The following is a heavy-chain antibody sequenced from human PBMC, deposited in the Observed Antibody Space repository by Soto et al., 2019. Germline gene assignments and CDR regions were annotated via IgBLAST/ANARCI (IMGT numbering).Heavy chain of an antibody. Sequence: ASVKVSCKASGYTFTSYGISWVRQAPGQGLEWMGWISAYNGNTNYAQKLQGRVTMTTDTSTSTAYMELRSLRSDDTAVYYCAIAQNNIVSTMTFEDGGQGTLVTVSA. CDR1: GYTFTSYG. D-gene: IGHD5-12*01. J-gene: IGHJ4*02. CDR2: ISAYNGNT. CDR3: AIAQNNIVSTMTFED. V-gene: IGHV1-18*01.